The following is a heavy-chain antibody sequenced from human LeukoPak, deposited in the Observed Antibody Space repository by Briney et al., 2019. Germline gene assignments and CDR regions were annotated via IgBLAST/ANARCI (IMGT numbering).Heavy chain of an antibody. CDR2: IYYSGST. J-gene: IGHJ4*02. CDR1: GGSISSYY. D-gene: IGHD5-24*01. V-gene: IGHV4-59*01. CDR3: ARVDLDGYKLDY. Sequence: SETLSLTCTVSGGSISSYYWSWIRQPPGKGLEWIGYIYYSGSTNYNPSLKSRVTISVDTSKNQFSLKLSSVTAADTAVYYCARVDLDGYKLDYWGQGTLVTVSS.